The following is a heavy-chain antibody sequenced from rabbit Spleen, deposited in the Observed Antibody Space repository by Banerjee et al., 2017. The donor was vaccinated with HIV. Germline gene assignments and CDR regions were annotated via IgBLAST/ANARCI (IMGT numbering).Heavy chain of an antibody. D-gene: IGHD8-1*01. J-gene: IGHJ6*01. CDR1: GFSFSSGYD. V-gene: IGHV1S45*01. Sequence: QQQLVESGGDLVKPEASLTLTCTASGFSFSSGYDMCWVRQAPGKGLEWIACIYAGSSGSTYSASWAKGRFTISKTSSTTVTLQMTSLTAADTATYFCARDTGTSFSTYGMDLWGPGTLVTVS. CDR2: IYAGSSGST. CDR3: ARDTGTSFSTYGMDL.